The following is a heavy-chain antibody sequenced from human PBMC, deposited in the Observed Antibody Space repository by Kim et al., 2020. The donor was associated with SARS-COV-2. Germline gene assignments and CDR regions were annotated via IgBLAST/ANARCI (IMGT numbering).Heavy chain of an antibody. V-gene: IGHV3-30*09. J-gene: IGHJ4*01. CDR1: GFLFSSYA. D-gene: IGHD2-2*01. CDR3: SRDRPGYIWSTKYHFDY. Sequence: GGSRRLSCAASGFLFSSYAMHWVRQAPGKGLEWVAVISYDGSNKYYAGSVKGRVAISRDNSKNTLYLQMNSLRAEDTAVYYWSRDRPGYIWSTKYHFDY. CDR2: ISYDGSNK.